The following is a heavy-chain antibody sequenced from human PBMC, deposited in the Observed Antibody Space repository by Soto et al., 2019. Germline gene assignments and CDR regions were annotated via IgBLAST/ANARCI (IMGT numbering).Heavy chain of an antibody. D-gene: IGHD4-4*01. V-gene: IGHV4-34*01. CDR2: INHSGST. J-gene: IGHJ6*03. CDR1: GGSFSGYY. Sequence: SETLSLTCAVYGGSFSGYYWSWIRQPPGKGLEWIGEINHSGSTNYNPSLKSRVTISVDTSKNQFSLKLSSVTAADTAVYYCGRVRVPVMTTVTTRYYYYMDVWGKGTTVTVSS. CDR3: GRVRVPVMTTVTTRYYYYMDV.